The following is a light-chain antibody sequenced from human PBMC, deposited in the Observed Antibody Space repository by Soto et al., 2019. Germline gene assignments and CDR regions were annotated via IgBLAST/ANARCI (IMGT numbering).Light chain of an antibody. V-gene: IGKV3-20*01. J-gene: IGKJ2*01. CDR2: GAS. CDR1: QSVSSSY. CDR3: QQDGSSPPYT. Sequence: EIVLTQSPGTLSLSPGERATISCRASQSVSSSYLAWYQQKPGQAPRLLIYGASSRATGIPDRFSGSGSGTDFTLPISRLEPEDFAVYYCQQDGSSPPYTFGQGTKLEIK.